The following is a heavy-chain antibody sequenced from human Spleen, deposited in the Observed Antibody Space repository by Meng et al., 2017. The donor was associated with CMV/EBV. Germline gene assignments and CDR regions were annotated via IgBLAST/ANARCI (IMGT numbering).Heavy chain of an antibody. CDR2: ISAGGGTT. CDR1: GFTFRHYR. V-gene: IGHV3-74*01. CDR3: ARGAKYDFWSGYFGDY. Sequence: GGSLRLSCSVSGFTFRHYRMHWVRQAPGKGLVWVSDISAGGGTTNYGDSVRGRFTISRDNANDTVYLQMNSLTAGDTAVYYCARGAKYDFWSGYFGDYWGQGSLVTVSS. D-gene: IGHD3-3*01. J-gene: IGHJ4*02.